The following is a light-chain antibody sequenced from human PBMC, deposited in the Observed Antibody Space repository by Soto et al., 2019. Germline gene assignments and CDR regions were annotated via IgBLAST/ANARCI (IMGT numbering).Light chain of an antibody. CDR2: DAY. J-gene: IGKJ4*01. CDR1: QSVGSY. Sequence: EIVLTQSPATLSLSPGDRATLSCRASQSVGSYLGWYQQRPGQAPRLLIYDAYNRATGIPATFSGSRTGTDFTLTISGLEPEDFAVYYCQQRSDWPSTFGGGNKVEIK. V-gene: IGKV3-11*01. CDR3: QQRSDWPST.